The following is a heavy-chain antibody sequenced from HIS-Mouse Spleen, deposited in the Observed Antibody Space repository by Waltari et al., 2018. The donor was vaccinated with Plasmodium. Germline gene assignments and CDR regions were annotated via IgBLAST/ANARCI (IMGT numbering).Heavy chain of an antibody. CDR3: ARAWGRGVFYY. D-gene: IGHD7-27*01. V-gene: IGHV1-18*01. J-gene: IGHJ4*02. CDR1: GYTFTSYG. Sequence: QVQLVQSGAEVKKPGASVKVSCKASGYTFTSYGISWVRQAPGQGLEWMGWIVAYNGTTNYAPKRQGRVTLTTDTSASTAYMELRSLGSDDTAVYYCARAWGRGVFYYWGQGTLVTVSS. CDR2: IVAYNGTT.